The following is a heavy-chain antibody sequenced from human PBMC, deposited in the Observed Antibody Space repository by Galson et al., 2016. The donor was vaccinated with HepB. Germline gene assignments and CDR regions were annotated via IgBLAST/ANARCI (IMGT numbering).Heavy chain of an antibody. J-gene: IGHJ5*02. CDR3: ARGRRIRGVSTKFNWFDP. V-gene: IGHV4-34*01. D-gene: IGHD3-10*01. CDR1: DGSFSGYY. Sequence: SETLSLTCGVHDGSFSGYYWSWIRKSPGKGLEWIGEIREGGATRYRPSLRNRITISLDTSKTQFSLSLSFVTAADPAVYYCARGRRIRGVSTKFNWFDPWGPGIQVTVS. CDR2: IREGGAT.